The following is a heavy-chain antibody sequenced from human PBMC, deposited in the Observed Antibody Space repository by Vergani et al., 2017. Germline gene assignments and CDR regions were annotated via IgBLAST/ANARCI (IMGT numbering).Heavy chain of an antibody. J-gene: IGHJ4*02. CDR3: ARGIGGWYVRFFDY. CDR1: GFTFSSYA. V-gene: IGHV3-30-3*01. Sequence: QVQLVESGGGVVQPGRSLRLSCAASGFTFSSYAMHWVRQAPGKGLEWVAVISYDGSNKYYADSVKGRFTISRDNSKNTLYLQMNSLRAEDTAVYYCARGIGGWYVRFFDYWGQGTLVTVSS. D-gene: IGHD6-19*01. CDR2: ISYDGSNK.